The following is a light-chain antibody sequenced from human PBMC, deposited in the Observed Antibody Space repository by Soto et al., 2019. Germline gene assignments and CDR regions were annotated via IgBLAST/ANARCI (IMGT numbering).Light chain of an antibody. CDR2: DVS. Sequence: QSVLTQPRSVSGSAGQSVTISCTGTSSDVGGYNYVSWYQQHPGKAPKLMIYDVSKRPSGVPDRFSGSKSGNTASLTISGLQAEDEADYYCCSYAGSYTPYASGTVSKVTVL. V-gene: IGLV2-11*01. J-gene: IGLJ1*01. CDR3: CSYAGSYTPYA. CDR1: SSDVGGYNY.